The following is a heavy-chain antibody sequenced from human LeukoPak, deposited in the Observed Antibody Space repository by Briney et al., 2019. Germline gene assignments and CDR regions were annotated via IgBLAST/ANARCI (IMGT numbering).Heavy chain of an antibody. CDR3: ARAPEASGWYYYYYGMDV. D-gene: IGHD6-19*01. V-gene: IGHV4-59*01. J-gene: IGHJ6*02. Sequence: SETLSLTCTVSGGSISSYYWSWIRQPPGKGLEWIGYIYYSGSTNYDPSLKSRVTISVDTSKNQFSLKLSSVTAADTAVYYCARAPEASGWYYYYYGMDVWGQGTTVTASS. CDR2: IYYSGST. CDR1: GGSISSYY.